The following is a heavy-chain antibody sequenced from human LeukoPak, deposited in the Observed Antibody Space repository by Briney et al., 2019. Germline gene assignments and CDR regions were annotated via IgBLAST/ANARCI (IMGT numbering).Heavy chain of an antibody. Sequence: PGGSLRLSCAASGFTFTHYSMNWVRQAPGKGLEWVSYISDSSDTMYYADSVKGRFTISRDNAKNSLYLQMNSLRAEDTAVYYCARDLIVGTTIRYYFDYWGQGTLVTVSS. CDR2: ISDSSDTM. V-gene: IGHV3-48*01. D-gene: IGHD1-26*01. CDR1: GFTFTHYS. J-gene: IGHJ4*02. CDR3: ARDLIVGTTIRYYFDY.